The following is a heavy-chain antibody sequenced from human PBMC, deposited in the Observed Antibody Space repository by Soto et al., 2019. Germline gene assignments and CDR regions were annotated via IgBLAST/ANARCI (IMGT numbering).Heavy chain of an antibody. CDR3: ASHYDSSGYYYRGLDY. CDR2: INAGNGTT. CDR1: GYTFTSYA. V-gene: IGHV1-3*01. D-gene: IGHD3-22*01. Sequence: ASVKVSCKASGYTFTSYAMHWVRQAPGQRLEWMGGINAGNGTTKYSQKFQGRVTITADESASTANMELSSLRSEDTAVYYCASHYDSSGYYYRGLDYWGQGNLVTVSS. J-gene: IGHJ4*02.